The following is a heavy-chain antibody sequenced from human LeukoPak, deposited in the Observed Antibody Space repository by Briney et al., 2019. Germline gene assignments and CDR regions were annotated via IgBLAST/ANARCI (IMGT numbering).Heavy chain of an antibody. D-gene: IGHD5-18*01. Sequence: GGSLRLSCAASGFTFSSYAMSWVRQAPGKGLEWASAISGSGGSTYYADSVKGRFTISRDNSKNTLYLQMNSLRAEDTAVYYCAKDQGMNTAMLFYFDYWGQGTLVTVSS. CDR2: ISGSGGST. CDR1: GFTFSSYA. V-gene: IGHV3-23*01. CDR3: AKDQGMNTAMLFYFDY. J-gene: IGHJ4*02.